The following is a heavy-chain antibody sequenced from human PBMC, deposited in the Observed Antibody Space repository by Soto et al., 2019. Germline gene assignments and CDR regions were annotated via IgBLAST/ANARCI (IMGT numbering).Heavy chain of an antibody. CDR3: SILAGA. V-gene: IGHV3-72*01. Sequence: EVQLVESGGGLVQPGGSLTLSCAVSGLTFGDHYMEWVRQAPGKGLEWVARARNKAKDYSTDFAASVNGRFTISRDESKKSLNLQMTSLMTEDTAVYYCSILAGAWGQGTLVIVSS. CDR1: GLTFGDHY. CDR2: ARNKAKDYST. J-gene: IGHJ5*02. D-gene: IGHD2-21*01.